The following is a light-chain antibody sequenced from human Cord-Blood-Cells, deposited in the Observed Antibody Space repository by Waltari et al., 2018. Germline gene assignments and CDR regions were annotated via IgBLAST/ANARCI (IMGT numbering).Light chain of an antibody. CDR3: QQYNSYST. CDR2: KAS. V-gene: IGKV1-5*03. J-gene: IGKJ1*01. Sequence: DIQMTQSPSTLSASVGDRVTITCRASQSISSWLAWYQQTPGKAPKLLIYKASSLESGVPSRVSGSGSGTEFTLTISSLQPDDFATYYCQQYNSYSTFGQGTKVEIK. CDR1: QSISSW.